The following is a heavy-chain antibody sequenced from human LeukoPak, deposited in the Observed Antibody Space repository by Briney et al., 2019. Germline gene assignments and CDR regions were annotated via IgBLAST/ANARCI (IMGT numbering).Heavy chain of an antibody. CDR3: AKLGGSGSSRMGV. Sequence: PGGSLRLSCAASGFTFTKYTISWVRQAPGKGLEWVSAISASGVGTYYADSVKGRFTISRDNSKNTLYLQMNSLRAEDTAVYYCAKLGGSGSSRMGVWGQGTTVTVSS. CDR1: GFTFTKYT. D-gene: IGHD3-10*01. J-gene: IGHJ6*02. CDR2: ISASGVGT. V-gene: IGHV3-23*01.